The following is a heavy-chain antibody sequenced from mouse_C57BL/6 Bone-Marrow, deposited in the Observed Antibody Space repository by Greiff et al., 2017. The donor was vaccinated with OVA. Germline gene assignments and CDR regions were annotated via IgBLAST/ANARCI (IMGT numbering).Heavy chain of an antibody. CDR3: ARDTTGSGMDD. CDR1: GYTFTSYW. CDR2: IDPSDSYT. J-gene: IGHJ4*01. D-gene: IGHD1-1*01. V-gene: IGHV1-69*01. Sequence: QVQLQQPGAELVMPGASVKLSCKASGYTFTSYWMHWVKQRPGQGLEWIGEIDPSDSYTNYNQKFKGKSTLTVDKSSSTAYMQLSSLTSEDSAVYYCARDTTGSGMDDWGQGTSVTVSS.